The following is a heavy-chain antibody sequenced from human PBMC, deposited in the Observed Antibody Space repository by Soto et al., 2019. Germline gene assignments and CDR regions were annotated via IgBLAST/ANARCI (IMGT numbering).Heavy chain of an antibody. J-gene: IGHJ6*02. Sequence: GGSLRLSCAASGFTFSSYAMSWVRQAPGKGLEWVSAISGSGGSTYYADSVKGRFTISRDNSKNTLYLQMNSLRAEDTAVYYCAKSPQQLVEYYGMDVWGQGTTVTVSS. D-gene: IGHD6-13*01. CDR2: ISGSGGST. CDR1: GFTFSSYA. V-gene: IGHV3-23*01. CDR3: AKSPQQLVEYYGMDV.